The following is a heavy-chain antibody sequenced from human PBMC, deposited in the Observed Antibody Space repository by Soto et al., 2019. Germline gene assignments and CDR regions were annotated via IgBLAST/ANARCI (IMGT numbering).Heavy chain of an antibody. Sequence: GGSLRLSCAASGFTFSTYAMSWVRQAPGKGLEWVSAISGRGGGTFYADSVKGRFTIARDNSKNTLFLQMNSLRAEDTAVYFCARQMTSSTNYYDYWGQGTLVTVSS. CDR1: GFTFSTYA. J-gene: IGHJ4*02. D-gene: IGHD2-2*01. CDR2: ISGRGGGT. V-gene: IGHV3-23*01. CDR3: ARQMTSSTNYYDY.